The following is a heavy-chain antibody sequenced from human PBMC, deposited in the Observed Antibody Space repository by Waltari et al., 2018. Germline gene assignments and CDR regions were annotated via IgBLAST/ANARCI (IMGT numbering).Heavy chain of an antibody. CDR2: FHHSGST. J-gene: IGHJ4*02. CDR1: GGSIRRSNYY. V-gene: IGHV4-39*01. Sequence: QLQLQESGPGLVKPSETLSLTCTVSGGSIRRSNYYWGWLRQPPGKGLDWIARFHHSGSTYYNPSLKSRVTISVDTSKNQFSLKLTSVTAADTAVYYCARIYGSGSPIPSVDYWGQGTLVTVSS. D-gene: IGHD3-10*01. CDR3: ARIYGSGSPIPSVDY.